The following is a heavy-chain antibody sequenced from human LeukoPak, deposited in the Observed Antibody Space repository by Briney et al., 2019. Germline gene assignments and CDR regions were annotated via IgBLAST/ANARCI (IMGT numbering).Heavy chain of an antibody. D-gene: IGHD1-26*01. V-gene: IGHV3-30-3*01. CDR3: AKEEWELLYGMDV. Sequence: PGRSLRLSCAASGFTFSTYAMHWVRQAPGKGLEWVAVISYDGSTKYYADSVKGRFTISRDNSKNTLYLQMDSLRAEDTAVYYCAKEEWELLYGMDVWGQGTTVTVSS. CDR2: ISYDGSTK. CDR1: GFTFSTYA. J-gene: IGHJ6*02.